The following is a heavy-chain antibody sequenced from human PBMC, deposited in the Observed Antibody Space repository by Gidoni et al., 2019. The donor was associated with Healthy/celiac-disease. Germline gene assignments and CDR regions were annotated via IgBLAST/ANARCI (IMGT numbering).Heavy chain of an antibody. D-gene: IGHD1-26*01. CDR2: ISYDGSNK. CDR1: GFTFSSYA. Sequence: QVQLVESGGGVVQPGRSLRLSCAASGFTFSSYAMHWVRQAPGQGLEWVAVISYDGSNKYYADSVKGRFTISRDNSKNTLYLQMNSLRAEDTAVYYCARDRSWELLYYYYGMDVWGQGTTVTVSS. CDR3: ARDRSWELLYYYYGMDV. J-gene: IGHJ6*02. V-gene: IGHV3-30*01.